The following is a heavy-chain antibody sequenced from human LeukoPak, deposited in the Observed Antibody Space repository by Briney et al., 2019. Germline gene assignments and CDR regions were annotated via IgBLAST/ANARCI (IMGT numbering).Heavy chain of an antibody. CDR3: ARDLVELRLGAHAFDI. CDR2: ISYDETNT. V-gene: IGHV3-30-3*01. D-gene: IGHD1-26*01. Sequence: GGSLRLSCAASGFIFSSYAMHWVRQAPGTGLEWVALISYDETNTYYADSVKGRFTISRDNSKNTLYLQMNSLRAEDTAVYYCARDLVELRLGAHAFDIWGQGTMVTVSS. J-gene: IGHJ3*02. CDR1: GFIFSSYA.